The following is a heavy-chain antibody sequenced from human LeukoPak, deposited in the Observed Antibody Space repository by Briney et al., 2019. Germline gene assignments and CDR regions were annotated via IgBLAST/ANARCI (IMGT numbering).Heavy chain of an antibody. CDR2: TYPGDSDT. J-gene: IGHJ3*02. CDR1: GYSFTNYW. CDR3: ARLLDYYDSSGSLLGAFDI. Sequence: GESLKISCKGSGYSFTNYWIGWVRQMPGKGLEWMGITYPGDSDTRYSPSFQGQVTISADKSISTAYLQWSSLTASDTAIYYCARLLDYYDSSGSLLGAFDIWGRGTMVTVSS. V-gene: IGHV5-51*01. D-gene: IGHD3-22*01.